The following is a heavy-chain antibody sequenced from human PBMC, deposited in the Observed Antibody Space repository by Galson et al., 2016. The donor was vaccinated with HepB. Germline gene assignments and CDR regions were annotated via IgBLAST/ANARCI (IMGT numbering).Heavy chain of an antibody. V-gene: IGHV4-30-2*01. D-gene: IGHD5-18*01. CDR3: ARVPETWGYET. J-gene: IGHJ5*02. Sequence: TLSLTCAVSGGSISSVGYSWNWIRQPPGKGLEWIGCIYHSGTTYYNPSLKSRVTISLDTSKNQFSLKLSSLTAADTALYYCARVPETWGYETWGQGTLVTVSS. CDR1: GGSISSVGYS. CDR2: IYHSGTT.